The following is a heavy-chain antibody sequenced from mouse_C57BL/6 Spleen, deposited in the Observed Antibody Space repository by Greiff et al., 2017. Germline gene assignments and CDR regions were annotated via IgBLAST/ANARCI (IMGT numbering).Heavy chain of an antibody. Sequence: QVQLQQPGAELVMPGASVKLSCKASGYTFTSYWMHWVKKRPGQGLEWIGEIDPSDSYTNYNQKFKGKSTLTVDKSSSTAYMQLSSLTSEDSAVYYCARFPGSSSLDYWGQGTTLTVSS. CDR3: ARFPGSSSLDY. V-gene: IGHV1-69*01. CDR2: IDPSDSYT. CDR1: GYTFTSYW. D-gene: IGHD1-1*01. J-gene: IGHJ2*01.